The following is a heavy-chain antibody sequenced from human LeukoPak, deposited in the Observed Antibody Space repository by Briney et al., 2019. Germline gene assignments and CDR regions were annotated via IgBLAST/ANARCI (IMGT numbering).Heavy chain of an antibody. J-gene: IGHJ4*02. CDR1: GFTFSSYA. D-gene: IGHD3-22*01. CDR3: AREGPGVTMIVVVIPQSYFDY. Sequence: GGSLRLSCAASGFTFSSYAMHWARQAPGKGLEWVAVISYDGSNKYYADSVKGRFTISRDNSKNTLYLQMNSLRAEDTAVYYCAREGPGVTMIVVVIPQSYFDYWGQGTLVTVSS. CDR2: ISYDGSNK. V-gene: IGHV3-30-3*01.